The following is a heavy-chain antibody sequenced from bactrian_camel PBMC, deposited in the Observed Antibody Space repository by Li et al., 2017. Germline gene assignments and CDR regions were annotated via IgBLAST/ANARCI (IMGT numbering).Heavy chain of an antibody. CDR2: IYTGDGRT. V-gene: IGHV3S6*01. D-gene: IGHD7*01. J-gene: IGHJ4*01. CDR1: GFTFSNYW. CDR3: AADRGELPRLGIGY. Sequence: VQLVESGGGLVQPGGSLRLSCAASGFTFSNYWMHWVRQAPGKGLEWMSSIYTGDGRTRSVDSVKGRFVISRDNAKNMLYLQMDSLTPEDTAVYYCAADRGELPRLGIGYWGQGTQVTVS.